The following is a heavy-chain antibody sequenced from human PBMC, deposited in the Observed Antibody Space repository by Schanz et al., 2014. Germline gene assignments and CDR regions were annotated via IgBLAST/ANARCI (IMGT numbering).Heavy chain of an antibody. Sequence: VQLVESGGGVVQPGRSLRLSCAASGFTFSSYAMSWVRQAPGKGLEWVSGISGSGGSTYYADSVKGRFTISRDNSKNTLYLQMNSLRAEDTAVYYCAKDPSHGDYDYYFDYWGQGTLXTVSS. CDR1: GFTFSSYA. CDR3: AKDPSHGDYDYYFDY. J-gene: IGHJ4*02. CDR2: ISGSGGST. D-gene: IGHD3-22*01. V-gene: IGHV3-23*04.